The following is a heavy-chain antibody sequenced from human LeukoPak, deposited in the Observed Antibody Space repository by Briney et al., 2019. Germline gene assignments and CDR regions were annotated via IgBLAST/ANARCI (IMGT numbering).Heavy chain of an antibody. Sequence: PGGSLRLSCAASGFTFSSYWMHWVRQAPGKGLVWVSRINSDGSSTSYADSVKGRFTISRDNAKNTLYLQMNSLRAEDTAAYYCARGLVVVPAAMMYWGQGTLVTVSS. CDR3: ARGLVVVPAAMMY. CDR1: GFTFSSYW. CDR2: INSDGSST. V-gene: IGHV3-74*01. D-gene: IGHD2-2*01. J-gene: IGHJ4*02.